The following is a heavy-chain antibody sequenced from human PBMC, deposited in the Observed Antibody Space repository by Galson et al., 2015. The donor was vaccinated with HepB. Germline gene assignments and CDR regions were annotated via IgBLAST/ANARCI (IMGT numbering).Heavy chain of an antibody. D-gene: IGHD2-8*01. CDR3: ARGTNWFDP. V-gene: IGHV1-46*03. CDR2: INPIGGIT. J-gene: IGHJ5*02. Sequence: SVKVSCKASGYIFTTYYIHWVRQAPGQGLEWMGIINPIGGITTYAQKFQGRVTMTSDTSTSTVNMQLTSLRSDDTAVYYCARGTNWFDPWGQETLVTVSS. CDR1: GYIFTTYY.